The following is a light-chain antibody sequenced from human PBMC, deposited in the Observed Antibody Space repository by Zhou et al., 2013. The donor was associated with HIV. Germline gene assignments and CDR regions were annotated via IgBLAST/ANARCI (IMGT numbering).Light chain of an antibody. CDR2: KAS. CDR3: QQYNTHSST. V-gene: IGKV1-5*03. Sequence: DIQMTQSPSTLSASVGDRVTITCRASQSIGQWLAWYQQKPGKAPKVVIYKASTLESGVPSRFSGRGSGTDFTLTVNNLQPEDLATYYCQQYNTHSSTFGPGTKVEIK. CDR1: QSIGQW. J-gene: IGKJ1*01.